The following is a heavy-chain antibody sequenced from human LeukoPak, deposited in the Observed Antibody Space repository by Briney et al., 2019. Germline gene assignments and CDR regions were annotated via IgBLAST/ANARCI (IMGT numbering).Heavy chain of an antibody. CDR3: ARERVRGGYTDY. V-gene: IGHV4-34*01. D-gene: IGHD5-12*01. J-gene: IGHJ4*02. Sequence: GSLRLSCAASGFTFTNYVIHWVRQAPGKGLEWIGEINHSGSTNYNPSLKSRVTISVDTSKNQFSLKLSSVTAADTAVYYCARERVRGGYTDYWGQGTLVTVSS. CDR1: GFTFTNYV. CDR2: INHSGST.